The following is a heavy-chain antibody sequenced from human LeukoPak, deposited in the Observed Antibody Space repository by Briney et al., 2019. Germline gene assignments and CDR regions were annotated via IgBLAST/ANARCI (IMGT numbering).Heavy chain of an antibody. CDR3: AGGALGVVIKGLKV. CDR1: GAFISAHY. V-gene: IGHV4-59*11. J-gene: IGHJ6*04. CDR2: IHDSGST. D-gene: IGHD3-3*01. Sequence: SETLPLTCSVSGAFISAHYWTWIRQPPGKGLEWIGYIHDSGSTNYNPSLKGRVTISSDTSKNQFSLKLTSVTAADTAVYYCAGGALGVVIKGLKVWGKGTTVTVSS.